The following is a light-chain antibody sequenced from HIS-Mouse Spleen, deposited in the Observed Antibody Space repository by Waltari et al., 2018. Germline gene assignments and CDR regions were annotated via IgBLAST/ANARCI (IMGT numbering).Light chain of an antibody. J-gene: IGLJ2*01. CDR2: EDS. Sequence: SYELTPPPSVSVSPGQPARIPCSGDALPKKYAYWYQQKSGHAPVLVIYEDSKRPSGIPERFSGSSSGTMATLTISGAQVEDEADYYCYSTDSSGNHRVFGGGTKLTVL. CDR3: YSTDSSGNHRV. V-gene: IGLV3-10*01. CDR1: ALPKKY.